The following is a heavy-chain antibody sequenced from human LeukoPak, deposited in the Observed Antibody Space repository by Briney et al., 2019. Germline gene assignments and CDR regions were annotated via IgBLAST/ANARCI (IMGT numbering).Heavy chain of an antibody. Sequence: SVKVSCKASGGTFSSYAISWVRQAPGQGLKWMGGIIPIFGTANYAQKFQGRVTITTDESTSTAYMELSSLRSEDTAVYYCARVLIAAAGWNWFDPWGQGTLVTVSS. CDR2: IIPIFGTA. D-gene: IGHD6-13*01. CDR3: ARVLIAAAGWNWFDP. J-gene: IGHJ5*02. CDR1: GGTFSSYA. V-gene: IGHV1-69*05.